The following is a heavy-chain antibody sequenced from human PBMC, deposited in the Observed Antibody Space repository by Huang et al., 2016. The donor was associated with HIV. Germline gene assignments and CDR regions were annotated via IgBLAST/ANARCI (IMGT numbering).Heavy chain of an antibody. CDR3: ARSDSECGGNDWFDP. CDR2: INHSGTT. Sequence: QVQLQQWGAGLLKPSETLSLTCAVNGGSVFGHYWSWIRQPPGKGLEWIAEINHSGTTNYNPSLKSRVSISVDISHNQVSLKLSSVTAADTAIYYCARSDSECGGNDWFDPWGQGNPVTVSS. J-gene: IGHJ5*02. D-gene: IGHD2-15*01. CDR1: GGSVFGHY. V-gene: IGHV4-34*01.